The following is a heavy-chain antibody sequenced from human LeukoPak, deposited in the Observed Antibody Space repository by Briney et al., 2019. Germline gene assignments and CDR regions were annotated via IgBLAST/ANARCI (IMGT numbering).Heavy chain of an antibody. Sequence: SETLSLTCAVYGGSFSGYYWSWIRQPAGKGLEWIGRIYTSGTTNYNPSLKSRVTMSVDTSKNQFSLKLSSVTAADTAAYYRARHLYLRNWFDPWGQGTLVTVSS. CDR2: IYTSGTT. D-gene: IGHD2-2*02. CDR1: GGSFSGYY. V-gene: IGHV4-59*10. J-gene: IGHJ5*02. CDR3: ARHLYLRNWFDP.